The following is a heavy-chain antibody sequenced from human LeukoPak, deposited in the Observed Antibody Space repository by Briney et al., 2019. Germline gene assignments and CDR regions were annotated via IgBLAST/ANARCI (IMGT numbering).Heavy chain of an antibody. J-gene: IGHJ3*02. V-gene: IGHV4-61*02. CDR3: ARAGRLWVAFDI. Sequence: PSQTLSLTCTVSGGSISSGSYYWSWIRQPAGKGLEWIGRIYTSGSTNYNPSLKSRVTISVDTSKNQFSLKLSSVTAADKAVYYCARAGRLWVAFDIWGQGTMVTVSS. CDR2: IYTSGST. D-gene: IGHD7-27*01. CDR1: GGSISSGSYY.